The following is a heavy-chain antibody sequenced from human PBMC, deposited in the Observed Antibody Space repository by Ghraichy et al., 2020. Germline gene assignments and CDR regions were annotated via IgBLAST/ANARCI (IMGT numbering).Heavy chain of an antibody. V-gene: IGHV3-23*01. CDR2: ISGSGGST. CDR1: GFTFSSYA. J-gene: IGHJ4*02. CDR3: AKDPGGSGYYSSNYFDY. D-gene: IGHD3-22*01. Sequence: GGSLRLSCAASGFTFSSYAVSWVRQAPGKGLEWVSAISGSGGSTYYADSVKGRFTISRDNSKNTLYLQMNSLRAEDTAVYYCAKDPGGSGYYSSNYFDYWGQGTLVTVSS.